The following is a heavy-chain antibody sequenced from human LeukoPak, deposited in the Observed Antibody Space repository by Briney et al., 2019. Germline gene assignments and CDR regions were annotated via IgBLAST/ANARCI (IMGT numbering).Heavy chain of an antibody. D-gene: IGHD2-2*01. J-gene: IGHJ5*02. V-gene: IGHV4-34*01. CDR3: ARRTVRPAGNWFDP. CDR2: INHSGST. Sequence: SETLSLTCAVYGGSFSGYYWSWIRQPPGKGLEWIGEINHSGSTNYNPSPKRRVTISVDTSKNQFSLKLSSVTAADTAVYYCARRTVRPAGNWFDPWGQGTLVTVSS. CDR1: GGSFSGYY.